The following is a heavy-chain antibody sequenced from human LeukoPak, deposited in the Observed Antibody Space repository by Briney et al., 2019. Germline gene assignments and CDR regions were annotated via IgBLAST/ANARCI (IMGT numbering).Heavy chain of an antibody. Sequence: PGGSLRLSCAASGFTFSSYSMNWARLAPGKGLEWVSSISSSSSYIYYADSVKGRFTISRDNSKNTLYLQMNSQRAEDTAVYYCARNTLYYYYGMDVWGQGTTVTVS. V-gene: IGHV3-21*01. D-gene: IGHD2-2*02. CDR3: ARNTLYYYYGMDV. CDR1: GFTFSSYS. CDR2: ISSSSSYI. J-gene: IGHJ6*02.